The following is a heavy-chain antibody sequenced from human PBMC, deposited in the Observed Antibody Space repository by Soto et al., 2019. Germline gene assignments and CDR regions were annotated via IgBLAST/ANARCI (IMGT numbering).Heavy chain of an antibody. D-gene: IGHD4-17*01. V-gene: IGHV1-3*01. Sequence: ASVKVSCKASGYTFTSYAMHWVRQAPGQRLEWMGWINAGNGNTKYSQKFQGRVTITRDTSASTAYMELSSLRSEDTAVYYCARTTVTRFYYYYGMDVWGQGTTVTVSS. CDR3: ARTTVTRFYYYYGMDV. J-gene: IGHJ6*02. CDR1: GYTFTSYA. CDR2: INAGNGNT.